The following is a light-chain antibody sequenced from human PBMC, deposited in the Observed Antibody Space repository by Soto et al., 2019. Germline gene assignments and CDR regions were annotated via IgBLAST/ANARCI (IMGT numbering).Light chain of an antibody. CDR2: DNN. CDR3: GTWDSSLSAYV. V-gene: IGLV1-51*01. CDR1: SSNIGSNF. Sequence: QSVLTQPPSVSAAPGQKVTISCSGSSSNIGSNFVSWYQQLPGTAPKLLIYDNNKRPSGIPDRFSVSKSGTSATLGITGLQTGDEADYYCGTWDSSLSAYVFGTGTKV. J-gene: IGLJ1*01.